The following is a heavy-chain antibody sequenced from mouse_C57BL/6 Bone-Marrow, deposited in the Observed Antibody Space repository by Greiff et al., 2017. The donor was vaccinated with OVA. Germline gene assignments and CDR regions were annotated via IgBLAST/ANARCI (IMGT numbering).Heavy chain of an antibody. V-gene: IGHV1-54*01. Sequence: QVQLKQSGAELVRPGTSVKVSCKASGYAFTNYLIEWVKQRPGQGLEWIGVINPGSGGTNYNEKFKGKATLTADKSSSTAYMQLSSLTSEDSAVYFCARYYSNYEGAMDYWGQGTSVTVSS. CDR2: INPGSGGT. J-gene: IGHJ4*01. CDR1: GYAFTNYL. D-gene: IGHD2-5*01. CDR3: ARYYSNYEGAMDY.